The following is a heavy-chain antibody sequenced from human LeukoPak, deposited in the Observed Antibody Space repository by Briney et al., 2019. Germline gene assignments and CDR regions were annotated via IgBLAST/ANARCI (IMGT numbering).Heavy chain of an antibody. CDR1: GFTFSSYW. Sequence: GGSLRLSCAASGFTFSSYWMHWVRQAPGKGLVLVSRINSDESSTSYADSVKGRFTISRDNAKNTLYLQMNRLRAEDTAVYYCARVRQGNWFDPWGQGTLVTVSS. D-gene: IGHD3-16*01. J-gene: IGHJ5*02. CDR2: INSDESST. CDR3: ARVRQGNWFDP. V-gene: IGHV3-74*01.